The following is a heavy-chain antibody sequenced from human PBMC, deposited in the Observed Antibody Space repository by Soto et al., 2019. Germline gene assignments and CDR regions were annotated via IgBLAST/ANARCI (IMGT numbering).Heavy chain of an antibody. Sequence: QVQLQQWGAGLLKPSETLSLTCAVYGGSFSGYYWSWIRQPPGKGLEWIGEINHSGSTNYNPSLKSRVTISVDTSKNQFSLTLSSVTAADTAVYYCARSRGDWSGYRRANWFDPWGQGTLVTVSS. CDR3: ARSRGDWSGYRRANWFDP. D-gene: IGHD3-3*01. CDR1: GGSFSGYY. V-gene: IGHV4-34*01. CDR2: INHSGST. J-gene: IGHJ5*02.